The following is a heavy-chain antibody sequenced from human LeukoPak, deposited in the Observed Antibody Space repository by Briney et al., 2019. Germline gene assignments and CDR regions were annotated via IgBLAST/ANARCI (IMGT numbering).Heavy chain of an antibody. Sequence: ASVTVSFTGSGYTFTIYGISWVRQAPGQGQEGMGWISPYNGNTNYAQKLQGRVTMTTDTSTSTAYMELRSLRSDDTAVYYCARDDILTGYRRFDYWGQGTLVTVSS. CDR2: ISPYNGNT. CDR1: GYTFTIYG. CDR3: ARDDILTGYRRFDY. D-gene: IGHD3-9*01. V-gene: IGHV1-18*01. J-gene: IGHJ4*02.